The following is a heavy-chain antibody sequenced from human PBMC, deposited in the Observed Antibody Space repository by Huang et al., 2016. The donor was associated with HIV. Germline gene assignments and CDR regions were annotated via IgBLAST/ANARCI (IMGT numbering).Heavy chain of an antibody. CDR1: GGSFTGNY. CDR2: VNDSGAT. J-gene: IGHJ6*02. V-gene: IGHV4-34*02. CDR3: ARQWTILEWLLGLDV. Sequence: QMQLQQRGAGLLKPSETLSLNCGVSGGSFTGNYLTWIRQAPGKGLEWIGEVNDSGATTYNPSLNGRVTISLDKSNRELSLNLRSVTAADTAVYYCARQWTILEWLLGLDVWGQGTTVIVSS. D-gene: IGHD3-3*01.